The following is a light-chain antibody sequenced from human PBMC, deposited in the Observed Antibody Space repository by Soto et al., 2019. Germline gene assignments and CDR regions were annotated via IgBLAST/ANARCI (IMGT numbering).Light chain of an antibody. Sequence: QSVLTQPPSASGTPGQRVTISCSGSSSNIGSNTVNWYQQLPGTAPKLLIYSNNQRPSRVPDRFSGSKSGTSASLAISGLQSEDEADYYCAAWDDSLNGGVFGGGTKVTVL. CDR1: SSNIGSNT. J-gene: IGLJ3*02. CDR2: SNN. CDR3: AAWDDSLNGGV. V-gene: IGLV1-44*01.